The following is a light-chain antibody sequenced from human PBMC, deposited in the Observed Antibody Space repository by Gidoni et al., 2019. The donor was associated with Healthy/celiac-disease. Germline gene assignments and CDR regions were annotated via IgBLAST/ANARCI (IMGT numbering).Light chain of an antibody. V-gene: IGKV1-33*01. Sequence: IQITQSPSALSASVGDRVTITCQASQDISNYLNWYQQKPGKAPKLLIYDASNWETGVPSRFSGSGAGTDFTFIISSLQPEDIATYYCQQYDKRPSALTFXGXTKVEIK. CDR1: QDISNY. CDR2: DAS. CDR3: QQYDKRPSALT. J-gene: IGKJ4*01.